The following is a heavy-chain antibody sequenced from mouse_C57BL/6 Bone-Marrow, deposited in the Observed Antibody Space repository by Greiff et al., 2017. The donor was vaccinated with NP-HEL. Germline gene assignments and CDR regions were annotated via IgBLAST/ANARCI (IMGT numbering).Heavy chain of an antibody. V-gene: IGHV3-6*01. D-gene: IGHD2-4*01. Sequence: EVKLVESGPGLVKPSQSLSLTCSVTGYSITSGYYWNWIRQFPGNKLEWMGYISYDGSNNYNPSLKNRISITRDTSKNQFFLKLNSVTTEDTATYYCARTHYDYDGTSAWFAYWGQGTLVTVSA. J-gene: IGHJ3*01. CDR3: ARTHYDYDGTSAWFAY. CDR1: GYSITSGYY. CDR2: ISYDGSN.